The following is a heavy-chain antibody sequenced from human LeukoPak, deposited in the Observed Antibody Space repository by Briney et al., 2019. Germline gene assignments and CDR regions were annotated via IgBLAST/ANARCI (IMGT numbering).Heavy chain of an antibody. CDR3: ARERITIFGVGYIYYYYYGMDV. CDR2: MNPNSGNT. D-gene: IGHD3-3*01. V-gene: IGHV1-8*01. Sequence: GASVKVSCKASGYTFTSYDINWVRQATGQGLEWMGWMNPNSGNTGYAQKFQGRVTMTRNTSISTAYMELSSLRSEDTAVYYCARERITIFGVGYIYYYYYGMDVWGQGTTVTVSS. CDR1: GYTFTSYD. J-gene: IGHJ6*02.